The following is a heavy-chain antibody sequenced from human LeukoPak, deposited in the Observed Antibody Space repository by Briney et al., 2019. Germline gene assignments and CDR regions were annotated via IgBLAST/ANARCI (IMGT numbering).Heavy chain of an antibody. V-gene: IGHV1-18*04. CDR3: ARDANTMVRGAIDY. Sequence: ASVKVSCKASGYTFTSYGISWVRQAPGQGLEWMGWISAYNGNTNYAQKLQGRVTITTDTSTSTAYMELRSLRSDDTAVYYCARDANTMVRGAIDYWGQGTLVTVSS. J-gene: IGHJ4*02. CDR2: ISAYNGNT. CDR1: GYTFTSYG. D-gene: IGHD3-10*01.